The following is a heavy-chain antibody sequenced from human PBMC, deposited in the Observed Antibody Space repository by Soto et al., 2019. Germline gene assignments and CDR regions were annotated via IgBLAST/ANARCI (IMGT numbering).Heavy chain of an antibody. J-gene: IGHJ6*02. V-gene: IGHV1-18*01. CDR2: ISAYNGNT. D-gene: IGHD2-21*02. Sequence: QVQLVQSGAEVKKPGASVKVSCKASGYTFTSYGISWVRQAPGQGLEWMGWISAYNGNTNYAQKLQGRVTMTTDTSTSRAYMELRSLRSDDTAVYYCASSYCGGDCSVFYYYYGMDVWGQGTTVTVSS. CDR1: GYTFTSYG. CDR3: ASSYCGGDCSVFYYYYGMDV.